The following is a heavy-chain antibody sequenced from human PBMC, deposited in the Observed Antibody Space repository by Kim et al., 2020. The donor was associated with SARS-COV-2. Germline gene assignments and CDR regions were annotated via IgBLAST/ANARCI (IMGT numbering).Heavy chain of an antibody. Sequence: GGSLRLSCAASGCTFSSYAMSWVRQAPGKGLEWVSAISGSGGSTYYADSVKGRFTISRDNSKNTLYLQMNSLRAEDTAVYYCAKHPGYSSGQRRAEYFQHWGQGTLVTGSS. D-gene: IGHD6-19*01. J-gene: IGHJ1*01. CDR3: AKHPGYSSGQRRAEYFQH. CDR1: GCTFSSYA. CDR2: ISGSGGST. V-gene: IGHV3-23*01.